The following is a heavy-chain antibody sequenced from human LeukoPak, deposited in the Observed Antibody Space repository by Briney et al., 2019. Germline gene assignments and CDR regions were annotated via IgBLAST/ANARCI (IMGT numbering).Heavy chain of an antibody. Sequence: GGSLRLSCAASGFTVSSNYMSWVRQAPGKGLEWGSVIYSGGSTYYPNSVDGRFTISRNNSKNTRSHQMSRLTDEDTAVYYCARYDCRGYSFDYWGQGTLVTVSS. V-gene: IGHV3-66*01. J-gene: IGHJ4*02. D-gene: IGHD3-22*01. CDR1: GFTVSSNY. CDR3: ARYDCRGYSFDY. CDR2: IYSGGST.